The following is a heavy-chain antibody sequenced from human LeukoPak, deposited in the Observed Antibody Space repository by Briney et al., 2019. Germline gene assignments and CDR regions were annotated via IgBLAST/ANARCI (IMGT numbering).Heavy chain of an antibody. CDR1: GGSISSYY. D-gene: IGHD2-2*01. CDR3: ARVGPAAHYYYYGMDV. Sequence: SETLSLTCTVSGGSISSYYWSWIRQPPGKGLEWIGYIYYSGSTNYNPSLKSRVTISVDTSKNQFSLKLSSVTAADTAVYYCARVGPAAHYYYYGMDVWGQGTTVTGSS. CDR2: IYYSGST. J-gene: IGHJ6*02. V-gene: IGHV4-59*01.